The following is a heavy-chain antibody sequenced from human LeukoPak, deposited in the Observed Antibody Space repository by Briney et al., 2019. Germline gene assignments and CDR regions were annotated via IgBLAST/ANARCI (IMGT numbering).Heavy chain of an antibody. CDR1: GYTFTGYY. Sequence: ASVKVSCKASGYTFTGYYMHWVRQAPGQGLEWMGWINPNSGGTNYAQKFQGRVTMTRDTSISTAYMELSRLRSDDTDVYYCARGPRYSSGWDFDYWGQGTLVTVSS. D-gene: IGHD6-19*01. CDR3: ARGPRYSSGWDFDY. V-gene: IGHV1-2*02. J-gene: IGHJ4*02. CDR2: INPNSGGT.